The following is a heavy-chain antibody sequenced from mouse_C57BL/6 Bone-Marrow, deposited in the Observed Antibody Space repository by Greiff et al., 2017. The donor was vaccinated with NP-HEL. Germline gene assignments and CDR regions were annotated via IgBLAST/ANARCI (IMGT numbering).Heavy chain of an antibody. Sequence: VQLQQSGAELVRPGASVKLSCTASGFNIKDYYMHWVKQRPEQGLEWIGRIDPEDGDTEYAPKFQGKATMTADTSSNTAYLQLSSRTSEDTAVYYCTTYDYGRDYAMDYWGQGTSVTVSS. D-gene: IGHD1-1*01. CDR2: IDPEDGDT. CDR1: GFNIKDYY. V-gene: IGHV14-1*01. CDR3: TTYDYGRDYAMDY. J-gene: IGHJ4*01.